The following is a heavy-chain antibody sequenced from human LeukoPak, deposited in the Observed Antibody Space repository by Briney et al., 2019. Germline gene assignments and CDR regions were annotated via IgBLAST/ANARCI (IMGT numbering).Heavy chain of an antibody. D-gene: IGHD2-2*02. J-gene: IGHJ5*02. Sequence: ASVKVSCKASGYTFTSYDINWVRQAPGQGLEWMGWMNPNSGNTGYAQKFQGRVTMTRNTSISTAYMELSSLRAEDTAVYYCAKGLVPAAIQWFDPWGRGTLVTVSS. V-gene: IGHV1-8*01. CDR2: MNPNSGNT. CDR1: GYTFTSYD. CDR3: AKGLVPAAIQWFDP.